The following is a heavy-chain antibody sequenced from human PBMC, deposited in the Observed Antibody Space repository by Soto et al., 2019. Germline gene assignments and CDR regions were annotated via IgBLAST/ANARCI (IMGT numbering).Heavy chain of an antibody. CDR2: INAGNGNT. D-gene: IGHD2-2*01. CDR3: ARARGGYCSSTSCYAFDI. J-gene: IGHJ3*02. CDR1: GYTFTGYD. Sequence: ASVKVSCKASGYTFTGYDMHWVRQAPGQGLEWMGWINAGNGNTKYSQKFQGRVTITRDTSASTAYMELSSLRSEDTAVYYCARARGGYCSSTSCYAFDIWGQGTMVTVSS. V-gene: IGHV1-3*01.